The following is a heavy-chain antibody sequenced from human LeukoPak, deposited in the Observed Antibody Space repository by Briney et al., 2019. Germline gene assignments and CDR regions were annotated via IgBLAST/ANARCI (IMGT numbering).Heavy chain of an antibody. D-gene: IGHD3-3*01. CDR2: IRYDGSNK. CDR1: GFTFSSYG. J-gene: IGHJ3*02. CDR3: AKVPTFFGVVITRDDAFDI. V-gene: IGHV3-30*02. Sequence: TGGSLRLSCAAAGFTFSSYGMHWVRQAPGKGLEWVAFIRYDGSNKYYADSVKGRFTISRDNSKNTLYLQMNSLRAEDTAVYYCAKVPTFFGVVITRDDAFDIWGQGTMVTVSS.